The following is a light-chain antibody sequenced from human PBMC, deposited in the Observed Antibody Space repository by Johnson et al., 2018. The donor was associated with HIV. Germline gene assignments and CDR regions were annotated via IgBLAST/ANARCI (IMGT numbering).Light chain of an antibody. CDR1: SSNIGNNY. CDR2: DNN. Sequence: QSVLTQPPSVSVAPGQKVTISCSGSSSNIGNNYVSWYQQLPGTAPKLLIYDNNKRPSGIPDRFSGSKSGTSATLGITGLQTGDEADYYGGTWDSSLRTGFFGTGTKVTVL. V-gene: IGLV1-51*01. J-gene: IGLJ1*01. CDR3: GTWDSSLRTGF.